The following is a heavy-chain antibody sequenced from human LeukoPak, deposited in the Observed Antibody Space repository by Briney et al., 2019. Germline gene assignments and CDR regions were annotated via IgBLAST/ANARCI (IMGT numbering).Heavy chain of an antibody. D-gene: IGHD3-3*01. J-gene: IGHJ4*02. V-gene: IGHV3-30*18. CDR3: AKESGYYDFWSGFIDY. CDR1: GFTFSSYA. CDR2: ISYDGSNK. Sequence: GGSLRLSCAASGFTFSSYAMSWVRQAPGKGLEWVAVISYDGSNKYYADSVKGRFTISRDNSKNTLYLQMNSLRAEDTAVYYCAKESGYYDFWSGFIDYWGQGTLVTVSS.